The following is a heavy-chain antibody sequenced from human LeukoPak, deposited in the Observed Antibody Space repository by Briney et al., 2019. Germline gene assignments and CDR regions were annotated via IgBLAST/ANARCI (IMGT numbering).Heavy chain of an antibody. CDR3: AKDGNIVVVPAGTDYYYMDV. CDR2: IRYDGTNK. J-gene: IGHJ6*03. CDR1: AFTFSNYG. D-gene: IGHD2-2*01. V-gene: IGHV3-30*02. Sequence: GGSLRLSCAASAFTFSNYGMHWVRQAPGKGLEWVAFIRYDGTNKYYADSVKGRFTISRDNSKNTLYLQMNSLRAEDTAVYYCAKDGNIVVVPAGTDYYYMDVWGQGTLVTVSS.